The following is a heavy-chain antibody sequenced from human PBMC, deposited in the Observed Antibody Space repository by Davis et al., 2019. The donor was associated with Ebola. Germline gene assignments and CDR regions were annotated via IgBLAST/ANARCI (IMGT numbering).Heavy chain of an antibody. Sequence: ASVKVSCKASGFSFSDYGITWVRQAPGQGLQFMGWISAYTGHTNYAQTFQGRVAMTIDTSTNTLYMELRSLRSDDAAMYYCVRSNSWYGDYWGRGTLVTVSS. V-gene: IGHV1-18*01. D-gene: IGHD6-13*01. J-gene: IGHJ4*02. CDR1: GFSFSDYG. CDR3: VRSNSWYGDY. CDR2: ISAYTGHT.